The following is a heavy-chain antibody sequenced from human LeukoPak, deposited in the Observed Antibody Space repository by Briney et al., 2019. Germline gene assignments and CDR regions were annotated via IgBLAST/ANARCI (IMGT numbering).Heavy chain of an antibody. D-gene: IGHD2-15*01. J-gene: IGHJ5*02. CDR2: IYPGDSDT. CDR1: GYSFTNYW. CDR3: ARSEGYCSGGSCLQGDWFDP. Sequence: GESLKISCKGSGYSFTNYWIGWVRPMPGKALEWMGIIYPGDSDTRYSPTFQGQVTISADKSISTTYLQWSSLKASDTAMYYCARSEGYCSGGSCLQGDWFDPWGRGTLVTVSS. V-gene: IGHV5-51*01.